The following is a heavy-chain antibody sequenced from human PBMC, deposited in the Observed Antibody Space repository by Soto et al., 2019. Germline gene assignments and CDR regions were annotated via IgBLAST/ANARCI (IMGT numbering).Heavy chain of an antibody. V-gene: IGHV3-72*01. Sequence: EVQLVESGGGLVQPGGSLRLSCAASGLIFSDYHMDWVRQAPGKGLEWVGRIRRKANSYTTEYAASVKGRFTISRDDSKISLYLQMNSLKTEDTAVYYCAMLGGWSGGSNDMDVWGQCTTVTVSS. J-gene: IGHJ6*02. CDR3: AMLGGWSGGSNDMDV. D-gene: IGHD6-19*01. CDR1: GLIFSDYH. CDR2: IRRKANSYTT.